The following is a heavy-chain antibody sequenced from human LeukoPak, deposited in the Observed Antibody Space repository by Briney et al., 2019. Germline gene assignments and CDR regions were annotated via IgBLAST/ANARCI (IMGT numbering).Heavy chain of an antibody. J-gene: IGHJ6*02. CDR2: IKQDGREK. V-gene: IGHV3-7*01. D-gene: IGHD3-9*01. Sequence: PGGPLRLSCAPSGLPFSCNWMSWARNAPGKGLASVTNIKQDGREKYYVDSEKGRFTISRDNAKISLYLQMNSLRAEDTAVYYCARDRIKIGYYDILTGYPPGGMDVWGQGTTVTVSS. CDR1: GLPFSCNW. CDR3: ARDRIKIGYYDILTGYPPGGMDV.